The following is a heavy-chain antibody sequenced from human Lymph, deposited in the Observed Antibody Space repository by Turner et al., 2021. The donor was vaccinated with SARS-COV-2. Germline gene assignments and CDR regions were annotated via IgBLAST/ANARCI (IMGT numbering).Heavy chain of an antibody. CDR2: IESGGST. CDR1: GFTVSYNY. J-gene: IGHJ6*02. CDR3: ARDLMEVGGMDV. Sequence: PSGFTVSYNYMTWVRQAPGKGLEWVSVIESGGSTYYADSVKGRFTISRDSSKNTLYLQMNSLRAEDMAVYYCARDLMEVGGMDVWGQGTTVTVSS. D-gene: IGHD3-3*01. V-gene: IGHV3-53*01.